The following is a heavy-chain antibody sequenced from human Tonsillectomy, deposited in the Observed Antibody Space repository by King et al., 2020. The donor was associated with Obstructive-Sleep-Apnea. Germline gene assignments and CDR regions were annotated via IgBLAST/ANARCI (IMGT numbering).Heavy chain of an antibody. CDR3: ARPRRATSGAFDI. V-gene: IGHV4-59*08. CDR1: GGSISSYY. D-gene: IGHD5-12*01. CDR2: IYYSGST. J-gene: IGHJ3*02. Sequence: VQLQESGPGLVKPSETLSLTCTVSGGSISSYYWSWIRQPPGKGLEWIGYIYYSGSTTYNPSLKSQVTISVETTKNQFSLKLSSVTAADTAVYYCARPRRATSGAFDIWGQGTMVTVSS.